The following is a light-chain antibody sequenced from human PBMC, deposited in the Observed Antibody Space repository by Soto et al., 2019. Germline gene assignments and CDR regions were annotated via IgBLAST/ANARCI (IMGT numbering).Light chain of an antibody. J-gene: IGKJ5*01. V-gene: IGKV1-9*01. CDR2: EAS. CDR3: QQLNTLPFT. Sequence: DIQLTQSPSLLSASVGDRVTITCRASHDISTYLAWYQQKPGKAPKLMIYEASTLQSGVPSRFSGSGSGTEFNLTISGLMPEDFDNYHCQQLNTLPFTFGQGTRLEIK. CDR1: HDISTY.